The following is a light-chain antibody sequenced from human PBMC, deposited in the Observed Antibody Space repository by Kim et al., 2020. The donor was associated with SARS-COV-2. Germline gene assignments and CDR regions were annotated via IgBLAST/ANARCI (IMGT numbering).Light chain of an antibody. CDR3: QQYGRTPLT. CDR2: GAS. Sequence: IVLTQSPGTVFLSPGERATLSCRASQSVSNSYLAWYQQKPGQAPRLLIYGASTRATGIPDRFSGSGSGTDFSLTISRLEPEDFAVYYCQQYGRTPLTFGQGTKLEIK. V-gene: IGKV3-20*01. J-gene: IGKJ2*01. CDR1: QSVSNSY.